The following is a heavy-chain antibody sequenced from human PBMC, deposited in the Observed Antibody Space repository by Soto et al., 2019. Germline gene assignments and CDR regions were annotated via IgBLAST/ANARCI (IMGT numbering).Heavy chain of an antibody. CDR1: GGTLSSYT. D-gene: IGHD2-15*01. CDR2: VIPNLGVT. V-gene: IGHV1-69*08. Sequence: QVQLVQSGAEVKKPGSSVKVSCKASGGTLSSYTFSWVRQAPGQGLEWMGRVIPNLGVTNYAKKFQGRFTIVVDTSTSTAYMELNSLRYEDTAVYYCARDTGYCSDNSCPDFDYWGQGTLVTVSS. CDR3: ARDTGYCSDNSCPDFDY. J-gene: IGHJ4*02.